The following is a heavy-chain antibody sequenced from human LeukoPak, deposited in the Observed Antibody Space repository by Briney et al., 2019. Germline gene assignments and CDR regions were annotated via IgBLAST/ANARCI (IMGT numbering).Heavy chain of an antibody. CDR2: IYYSGST. Sequence: SETLSLTCTVSGGSISSSSYYWGWIRQPPGKGLEGIGSIYYSGSTYYNPSLKSRVTISVDTSKNQFSLKLSSVTAADTAVYYCARHLGSYGSRWFDPWGQGTLVTVSS. CDR3: ARHLGSYGSRWFDP. CDR1: GGSISSSSYY. V-gene: IGHV4-39*01. J-gene: IGHJ5*02. D-gene: IGHD5-18*01.